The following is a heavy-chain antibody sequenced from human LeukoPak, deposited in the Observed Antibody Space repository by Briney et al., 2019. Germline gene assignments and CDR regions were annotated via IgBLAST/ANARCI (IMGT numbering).Heavy chain of an antibody. Sequence: GGSLRLSCAASGFTFSSYAMTWVRQAPGKGLEWVSAVSGSGSSTYYADSVKGRFTIPRDNSKNTLYLQMNSLRAEDTAVYYCAKRDGYNSNSFDSWGQGTLVTVSS. D-gene: IGHD5-24*01. CDR2: VSGSGSST. CDR1: GFTFSSYA. J-gene: IGHJ4*02. CDR3: AKRDGYNSNSFDS. V-gene: IGHV3-23*01.